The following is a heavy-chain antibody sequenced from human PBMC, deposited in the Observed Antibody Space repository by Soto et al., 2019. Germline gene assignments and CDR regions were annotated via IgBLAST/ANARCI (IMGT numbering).Heavy chain of an antibody. CDR2: IIPIFGTA. D-gene: IGHD3-3*01. V-gene: IGHV1-69*12. CDR3: AREGDFFVWLDP. Sequence: QVQLVQSGAEVKKPGSSVKVSCKASGGTFSSYAISWVRQAPGQGLEWMGGIIPIFGTANYAQKLQGRVTITADGSTRTASMELSSLRSQDTAVYYCAREGDFFVWLDPWGQGTLVTVSS. J-gene: IGHJ5*02. CDR1: GGTFSSYA.